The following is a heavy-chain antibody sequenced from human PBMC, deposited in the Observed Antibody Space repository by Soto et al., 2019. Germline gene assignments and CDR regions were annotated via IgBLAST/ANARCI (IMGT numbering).Heavy chain of an antibody. J-gene: IGHJ4*02. CDR1: GYSFTSYW. Sequence: GESLKICCKASGYSFTSYWIGWVRQMPGKGLEWMGIIYPGDSDTRYSPSFQGQVTISADKSISTASLQWSSLKASDTAMYYCARIPSTGPYYFDSWGREPWSPSPQ. CDR2: IYPGDSDT. D-gene: IGHD1-1*01. V-gene: IGHV5-51*01. CDR3: ARIPSTGPYYFDS.